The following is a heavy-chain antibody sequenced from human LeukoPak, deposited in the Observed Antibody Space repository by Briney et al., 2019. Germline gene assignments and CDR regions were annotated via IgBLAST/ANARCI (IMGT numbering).Heavy chain of an antibody. CDR3: ARLVLVTAIPSYFDY. CDR1: GYSFTSYW. CDR2: IYPGDSDT. Sequence: GESLKISCKGSGYSFTSYWIGWVRQMPGKGLEWMGIIYPGDSDTRYSPSFQGQVTISADKSISTAYLQWSSLKASDTAVYYCARLVLVTAIPSYFDYWGQGTLVTVSS. D-gene: IGHD2-21*02. J-gene: IGHJ4*02. V-gene: IGHV5-51*01.